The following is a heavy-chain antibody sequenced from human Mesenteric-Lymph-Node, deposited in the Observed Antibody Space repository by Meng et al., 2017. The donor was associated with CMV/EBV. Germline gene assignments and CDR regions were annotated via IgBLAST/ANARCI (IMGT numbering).Heavy chain of an antibody. D-gene: IGHD3-3*01. CDR3: ARGVRFLEWLSVGFDY. CDR1: GGSFSGYY. V-gene: IGHV4-34*01. CDR2: INHSGST. Sequence: SETLSLTCAVYGGSFSGYYWSWIRQPPGKGLEWIGEINHSGSTNYNPSLKSRVTISVDTSKNQFSLKLSSVTAADTAVYYCARGVRFLEWLSVGFDYWGQGTLVTVSS. J-gene: IGHJ4*02.